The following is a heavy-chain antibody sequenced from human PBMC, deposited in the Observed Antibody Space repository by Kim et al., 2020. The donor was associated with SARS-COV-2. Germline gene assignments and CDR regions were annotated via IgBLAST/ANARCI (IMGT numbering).Heavy chain of an antibody. D-gene: IGHD3-3*01. CDR3: ARANFWSGYYTGAYYYNGMDV. J-gene: IGHJ6*02. CDR2: IGTAGDT. CDR1: GFTFSSYD. V-gene: IGHV3-13*04. Sequence: GGSLRLSCAASGFTFSSYDMHWVRQATGKGLEWVSAIGTAGDTYYPGSVKGRFTISRGNARNSLYLQMNSLRAGDTAVYYCARANFWSGYYTGAYYYNGMDVWGQGTTVTVSS.